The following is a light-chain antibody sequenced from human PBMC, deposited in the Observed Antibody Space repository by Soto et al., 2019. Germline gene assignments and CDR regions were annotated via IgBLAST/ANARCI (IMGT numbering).Light chain of an antibody. CDR1: SSDVGGYNY. CDR2: DVS. Sequence: QSALTQPPSVSGSPGQSVTIYCTGASSDVGGYNYVSWYQQHRSKAPKLMIYDVSKRPSKVPDRYSGSKSGNTASLTISGLQTEDEADYYCCSYASRYTYVFGTGNKFTVL. J-gene: IGLJ1*01. CDR3: CSYASRYTYV. V-gene: IGLV2-11*01.